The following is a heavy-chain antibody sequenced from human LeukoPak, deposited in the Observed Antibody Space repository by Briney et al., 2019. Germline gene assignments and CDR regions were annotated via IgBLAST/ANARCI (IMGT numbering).Heavy chain of an antibody. V-gene: IGHV3-48*03. Sequence: GGSLRLSCAASGFTFSSYEMNWVRQAPGRGLEWVSYISSSGSNIYYADSVKGRFTISRHNEENSLYLHVNSQRAEDTAVFYCAELGITMIGGVWGEGTTVTISS. CDR2: ISSSGSNI. CDR3: AELGITMIGGV. J-gene: IGHJ6*04. D-gene: IGHD3-10*02. CDR1: GFTFSSYE.